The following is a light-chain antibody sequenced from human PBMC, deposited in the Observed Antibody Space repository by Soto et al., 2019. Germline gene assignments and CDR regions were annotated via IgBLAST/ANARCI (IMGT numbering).Light chain of an antibody. J-gene: IGLJ1*01. V-gene: IGLV7-46*01. CDR2: DIS. Sequence: QSVVTQEPSLTVSPGGTVTLTCGSSTGAVTSGHYPYWFQQKPGQAPRTLIYDISNKHSWTPARFSGSLLGGKAALTLSGAQPEDEAEYYCLLSYSGAQMKVFGPGTKLTVL. CDR1: TGAVTSGHY. CDR3: LLSYSGAQMKV.